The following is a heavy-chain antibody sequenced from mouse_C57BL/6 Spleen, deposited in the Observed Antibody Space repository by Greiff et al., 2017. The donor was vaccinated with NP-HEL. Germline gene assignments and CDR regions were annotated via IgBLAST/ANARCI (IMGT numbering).Heavy chain of an antibody. CDR2: INPSSGYT. D-gene: IGHD1-1*01. V-gene: IGHV1-7*01. Sequence: VQGVESGAELAKPGASVKLSCKASGYTFTSYWMHWVKQRPGQGLEWIGYINPSSGYTKYNQKFKDKATLTADKSSSTAYMQLSSLTYEVSAVYYCARRYGSSYYFDYWGQGTTLTVSS. J-gene: IGHJ2*01. CDR3: ARRYGSSYYFDY. CDR1: GYTFTSYW.